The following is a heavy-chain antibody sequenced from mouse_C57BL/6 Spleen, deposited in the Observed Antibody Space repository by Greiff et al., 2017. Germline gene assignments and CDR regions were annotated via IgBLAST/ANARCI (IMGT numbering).Heavy chain of an antibody. CDR2: IRLKSDNYAT. Sequence: EVKVEESGGGLVQPGGSMKLSCVASGFTFSNYWMNWVRQSPEKGLEWVAQIRLKSDNYATNYAESVKGRFTISRDDSKSSVYLQMNNLRAEDTGIYYCTRYDGYYLYYFDYWGQGTTLTVSS. V-gene: IGHV6-3*01. J-gene: IGHJ2*01. D-gene: IGHD2-3*01. CDR3: TRYDGYYLYYFDY. CDR1: GFTFSNYW.